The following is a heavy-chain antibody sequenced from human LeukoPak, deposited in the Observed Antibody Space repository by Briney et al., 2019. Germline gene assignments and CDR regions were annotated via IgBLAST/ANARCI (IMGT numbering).Heavy chain of an antibody. CDR1: GGSIISYY. Sequence: SETLSLTCTVSGGSIISYYWSWIRQPPGKGLEWIGYIYYSGSSNYNPSLKTRVTISVDTSKNQFSLKLSSVTAADTAVYYCARPAYDSSGYFDAFDIWGQGAMVTVSS. D-gene: IGHD3-22*01. V-gene: IGHV4-59*01. CDR2: IYYSGSS. J-gene: IGHJ3*02. CDR3: ARPAYDSSGYFDAFDI.